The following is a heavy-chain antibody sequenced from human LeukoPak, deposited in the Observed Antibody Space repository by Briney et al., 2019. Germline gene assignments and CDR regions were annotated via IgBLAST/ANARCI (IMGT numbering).Heavy chain of an antibody. D-gene: IGHD1-14*01. J-gene: IGHJ3*02. Sequence: PGGSLRLSCAASGFTFSNAWMSWVRQAPGKGLEWVGRIKSKTDGGTTDYAAPVKGRFTISRDDSKNTLYLQMNSLKTEDTAVYYCTTATLRTQGAFDIWGQGAMVTVSS. CDR2: IKSKTDGGTT. V-gene: IGHV3-15*01. CDR1: GFTFSNAW. CDR3: TTATLRTQGAFDI.